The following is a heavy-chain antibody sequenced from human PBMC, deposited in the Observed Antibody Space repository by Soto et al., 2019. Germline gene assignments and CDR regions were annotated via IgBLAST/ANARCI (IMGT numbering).Heavy chain of an antibody. Sequence: SETLFLTCTVSGGSISSYYWSWIRQPPGKGLEWIGYIYYSGSTNYNPSLKSRVTISVDTSKNQFSLKLSSVTAADTAVYYCARSTAAGYIIDYWGQGTLVTVSS. CDR3: ARSTAAGYIIDY. CDR1: GGSISSYY. J-gene: IGHJ4*02. CDR2: IYYSGST. D-gene: IGHD6-13*01. V-gene: IGHV4-59*01.